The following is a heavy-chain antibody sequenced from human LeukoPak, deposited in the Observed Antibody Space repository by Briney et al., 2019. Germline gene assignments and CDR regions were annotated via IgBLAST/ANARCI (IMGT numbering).Heavy chain of an antibody. Sequence: SETLSLTCAVYGGSFSGYYWSWIRQPPGKGLEWIGEINHSGSTDYNPSLKSRVTISVDTSKNQFSLKLSSVTAADTAVYYCARGTYYDFWSGYYMMYYFDYWGQGTLVTVSS. V-gene: IGHV4-34*01. CDR3: ARGTYYDFWSGYYMMYYFDY. CDR1: GGSFSGYY. J-gene: IGHJ4*02. CDR2: INHSGST. D-gene: IGHD3-3*01.